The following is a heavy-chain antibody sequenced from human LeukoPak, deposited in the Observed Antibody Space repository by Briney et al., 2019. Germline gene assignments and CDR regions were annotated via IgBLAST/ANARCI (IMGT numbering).Heavy chain of an antibody. CDR1: GFTFSSYA. V-gene: IGHV3-23*01. J-gene: IGHJ6*02. CDR2: ISGSGGST. CDR3: AKIRVATTVGYYYGMDV. Sequence: PGGSLRLSCAASGFTFSSYAMSWVRQAPGKGLEWVSAISGSGGSTYYADSVKGRFTISRDNSKNTLYLQMNSLRAEDTAVYYRAKIRVATTVGYYYGMDVWGQGTTVTVSS. D-gene: IGHD5-12*01.